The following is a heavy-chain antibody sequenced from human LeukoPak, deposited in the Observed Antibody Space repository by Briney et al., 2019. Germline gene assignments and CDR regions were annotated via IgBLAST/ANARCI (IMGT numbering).Heavy chain of an antibody. D-gene: IGHD2-2*01. CDR3: ARRDCSSTSCDDNFDY. CDR1: GYTFTSYA. V-gene: IGHV1-18*01. CDR2: ITAYNGNT. Sequence: ASVKVSCKASGYTFTSYAMHWVRQAPGQRLEWMGWITAYNGNTNYAQKLQGRVTMTTDTSTNTAYMELRSLRSDDTAVYYCARRDCSSTSCDDNFDYWGQGTLVTVSS. J-gene: IGHJ4*02.